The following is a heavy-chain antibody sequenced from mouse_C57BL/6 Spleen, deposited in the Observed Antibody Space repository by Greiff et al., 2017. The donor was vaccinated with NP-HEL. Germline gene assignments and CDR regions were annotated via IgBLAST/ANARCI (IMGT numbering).Heavy chain of an antibody. CDR2: ISSGSSTI. D-gene: IGHD1-1*01. CDR3: ASSYYGSSYGYFDV. J-gene: IGHJ1*03. Sequence: VQLKESGGGLVKPGGSLKLSCAASGFTFSDYGMHWVRQAPEKGLEWVAYISSGSSTIYYADTVKGRFTISRDNAKNTLFLQMTSLRSEDTAMYYCASSYYGSSYGYFDVWGTGTTVTVSS. CDR1: GFTFSDYG. V-gene: IGHV5-17*01.